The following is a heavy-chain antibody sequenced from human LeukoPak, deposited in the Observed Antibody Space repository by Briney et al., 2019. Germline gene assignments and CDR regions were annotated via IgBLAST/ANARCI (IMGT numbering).Heavy chain of an antibody. J-gene: IGHJ6*03. CDR1: GFTFSSYS. CDR3: ARVNWILGGYYYYYMDV. Sequence: GGSLRLSCAASGFTFSSYSMNWVRQAPGKGLEWVSSISSSSSYIYYADSVKGRFTISRDNAKNSLYLQMNSLRAEDTAVYYCARVNWILGGYYYYYMDVWRKGTTVTVSS. CDR2: ISSSSSYI. D-gene: IGHD1-20*01. V-gene: IGHV3-21*01.